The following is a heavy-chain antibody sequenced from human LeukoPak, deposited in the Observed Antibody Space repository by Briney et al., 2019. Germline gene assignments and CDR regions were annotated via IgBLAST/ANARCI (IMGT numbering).Heavy chain of an antibody. Sequence: GGSLRLSCAASGFTFSSSWMTWVRQAPGKGLDWVASINQDGGEIHYVDSVKGRFTISRDNAKNSLYLQMNSLTSEDTAVHYCGGAHHPGGWFDPGGQGTRVTVPS. CDR2: INQDGGEI. CDR3: GGAHHPGGWFDP. D-gene: IGHD3-10*01. CDR1: GFTFSSSW. V-gene: IGHV3-7*04. J-gene: IGHJ5*02.